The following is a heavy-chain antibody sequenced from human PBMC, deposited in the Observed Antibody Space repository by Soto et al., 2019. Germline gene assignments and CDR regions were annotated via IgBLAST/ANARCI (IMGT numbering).Heavy chain of an antibody. CDR2: IIPIFGTA. D-gene: IGHD3-3*01. Sequence: QVQLVQSGAEVKKPGASVKVSCKASGGTFSSYAISWVRQAPGQGLEWMGGIIPIFGTANYAQKFQGRVTITADESTSTAYMELSSLRSEYTAVYYCARGRRSNYDFWSGYYTGYWFDPWGQGTLVTVSS. CDR3: ARGRRSNYDFWSGYYTGYWFDP. J-gene: IGHJ5*02. V-gene: IGHV1-69*01. CDR1: GGTFSSYA.